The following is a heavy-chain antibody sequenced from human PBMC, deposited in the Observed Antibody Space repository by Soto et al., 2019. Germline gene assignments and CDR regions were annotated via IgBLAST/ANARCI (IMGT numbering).Heavy chain of an antibody. D-gene: IGHD3-10*02. CDR2: INHSGST. V-gene: IGHV4-34*01. J-gene: IGHJ4*02. CDR1: GGSFSGYY. CDR3: AMGNVSYYVGVDY. Sequence: PXETLSLTCAVYGGSFSGYYWSWIRQPPGKGLEWIGEINHSGSTNYNPSLKSRVTISVDTSKNQFSLKLSSVTAADTAVYYCAMGNVSYYVGVDYWGQGTLVTVSS.